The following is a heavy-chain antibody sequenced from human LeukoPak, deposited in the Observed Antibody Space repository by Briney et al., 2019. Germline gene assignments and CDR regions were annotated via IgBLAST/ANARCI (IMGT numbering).Heavy chain of an antibody. CDR2: IYYSGST. D-gene: IGHD3-3*01. J-gene: IGHJ5*02. Sequence: SETLSLTCTVSGGSISSYYWSWIRQPPGKGLEWIGYIYYSGSTNYNPSLKSRVTISVDTSKNQFSLKLSSETAADTAVYYCARGSDFWSRWFDPWGQGTLVTVSS. CDR3: ARGSDFWSRWFDP. V-gene: IGHV4-59*01. CDR1: GGSISSYY.